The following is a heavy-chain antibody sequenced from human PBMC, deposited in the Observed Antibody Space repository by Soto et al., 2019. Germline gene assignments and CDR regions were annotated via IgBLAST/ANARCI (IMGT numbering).Heavy chain of an antibody. CDR3: ARDRAGATPFGY. V-gene: IGHV3-33*01. Sequence: QVQLVESGGGVVQPGRSLRLSCAASGFTFSSFGMHWVRQAPGKGLEWVAVIWYDGSNKYYADSVKGRFTLSRDNSKNTLYLQMNSLRAEDTAVYYCARDRAGATPFGYWGQGTLGTVSS. J-gene: IGHJ4*02. CDR1: GFTFSSFG. CDR2: IWYDGSNK. D-gene: IGHD1-26*01.